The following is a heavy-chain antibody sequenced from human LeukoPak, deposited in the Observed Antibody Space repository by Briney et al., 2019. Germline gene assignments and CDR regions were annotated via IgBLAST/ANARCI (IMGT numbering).Heavy chain of an antibody. V-gene: IGHV3-33*01. D-gene: IGHD2-15*01. J-gene: IGHJ4*02. CDR1: GFTFSSYG. Sequence: GRSLRLSCAASGFTFSSYGMHWVRQAPGKGLEWVAVIWYDGSNKYYADSVKGRFTISRDNSKNTLYLQMNSLRAEDTAVYYCSIGPQRYCSGGYCYGDYWGQGTLVTVSS. CDR3: SIGPQRYCSGGYCYGDY. CDR2: IWYDGSNK.